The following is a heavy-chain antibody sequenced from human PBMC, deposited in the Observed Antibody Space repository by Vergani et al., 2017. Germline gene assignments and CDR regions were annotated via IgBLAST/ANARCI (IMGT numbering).Heavy chain of an antibody. CDR3: AKVGRSEVAGTFGAFDI. CDR2: LSASDRRT. D-gene: IGHD6-19*01. CDR1: GFTFIMHA. J-gene: IGHJ3*02. Sequence: EVQLLESGGDLVQPGGSLRLSCAASGFTFIMHAMSWVRQAPGKGLEGVSTLSASDRRTHYADSVKGRFTISRDISKNTLFLHMNSLRPEDTAVYYCAKVGRSEVAGTFGAFDIWVQGTMVTVSS. V-gene: IGHV3-23*01.